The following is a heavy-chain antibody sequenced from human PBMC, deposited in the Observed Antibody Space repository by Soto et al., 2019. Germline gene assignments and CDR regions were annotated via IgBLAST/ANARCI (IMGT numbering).Heavy chain of an antibody. J-gene: IGHJ4*02. CDR2: ISYDGSNK. D-gene: IGHD3-10*01. CDR1: GFTFSSYG. Sequence: QVQLVESGGGVVQPGRSLRLSCAASGFTFSSYGMHWVRQAPGKGLEWVAVISYDGSNKYYADSVKGRFTISRDNSKNTLYLQMNSLRAEDTAVYYCAKDLAGECDYWGQGTLVTVSS. CDR3: AKDLAGECDY. V-gene: IGHV3-30*18.